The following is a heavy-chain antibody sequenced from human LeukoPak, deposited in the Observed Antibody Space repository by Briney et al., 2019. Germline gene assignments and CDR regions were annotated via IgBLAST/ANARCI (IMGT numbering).Heavy chain of an antibody. CDR3: ARPQYSSSPAGRTFPFDY. D-gene: IGHD6-6*01. V-gene: IGHV1-8*02. CDR2: MNPNSGNT. CDR1: GYTFTSYD. Sequence: ASVKVSCKASGYTFTSYDINWVRQATGQGLEWMGWMNPNSGNTGYAQKFQGRVTMTRDTSTSTVYMELSSLRSEDTAVYYCARPQYSSSPAGRTFPFDYWGQGTLVTVSS. J-gene: IGHJ4*02.